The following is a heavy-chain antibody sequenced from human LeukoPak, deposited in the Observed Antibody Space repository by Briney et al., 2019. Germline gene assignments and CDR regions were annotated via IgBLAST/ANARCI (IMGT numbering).Heavy chain of an antibody. V-gene: IGHV4-38-2*01. J-gene: IGHJ6*03. CDR2: IYHSGST. Sequence: SEALSLTCAVSGYSISSGYYWGWIRQPPGKGLEWIGSIYHSGSTYYNPSLKSRVTISVDTSKNQFSLKLSSVTAADTAVYYCARLRDYYYMDVWGKGTTVTVSS. CDR1: GYSISSGYY. CDR3: ARLRDYYYMDV.